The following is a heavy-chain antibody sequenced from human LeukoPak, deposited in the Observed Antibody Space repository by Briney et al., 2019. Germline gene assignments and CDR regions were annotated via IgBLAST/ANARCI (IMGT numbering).Heavy chain of an antibody. CDR1: DYTFTSYG. Sequence: ASVKVSCKASDYTFTSYGISWVRQAPGQGLEWMGWISAYNGNTNYAQKLQGRVTMTTDTSTSTAYMELRSLRSDDTAVYYCARDIGSATTFFHYYYYGMDVWGQGTTVTVSS. V-gene: IGHV1-18*01. D-gene: IGHD2/OR15-2a*01. J-gene: IGHJ6*02. CDR3: ARDIGSATTFFHYYYYGMDV. CDR2: ISAYNGNT.